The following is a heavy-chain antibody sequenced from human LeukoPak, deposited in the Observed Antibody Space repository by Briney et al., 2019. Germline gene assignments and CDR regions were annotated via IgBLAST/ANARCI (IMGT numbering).Heavy chain of an antibody. Sequence: ASVKISCKASGYTFTGYYMDWVRQAPGQGLEWMGWINPNSGGTNYAQKFQGRVTMTRDTSISTAYMELSRLRSDDTAVYYCARVARRLLTSGSYSYWGRGTLVTVSS. CDR2: INPNSGGT. V-gene: IGHV1-2*02. D-gene: IGHD1-26*01. CDR1: GYTFTGYY. J-gene: IGHJ4*02. CDR3: ARVARRLLTSGSYSY.